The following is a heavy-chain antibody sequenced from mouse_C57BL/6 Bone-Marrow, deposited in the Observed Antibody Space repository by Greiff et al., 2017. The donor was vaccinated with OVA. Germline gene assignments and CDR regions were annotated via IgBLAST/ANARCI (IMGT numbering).Heavy chain of an antibody. V-gene: IGHV1-15*01. CDR3: TRVYYYGSSYGFDV. CDR1: GYTFTDYE. D-gene: IGHD1-1*01. J-gene: IGHJ1*03. CDR2: IDPETGGT. Sequence: QVQLQQSGAELVRPGASVTLSCKASGYTFTDYEMHWVKQTPVHGLEWIGAIDPETGGTAYNQKFKGKAILTADKSSGTAYMELRSLTSEDSAVYYCTRVYYYGSSYGFDVWGTGTTVTVSS.